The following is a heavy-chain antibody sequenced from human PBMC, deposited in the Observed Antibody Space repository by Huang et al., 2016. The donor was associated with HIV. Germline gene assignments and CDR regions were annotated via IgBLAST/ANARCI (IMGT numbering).Heavy chain of an antibody. D-gene: IGHD6-13*01. V-gene: IGHV3-30*03. CDR2: RSYDAKTK. CDR1: GSTFSGGG. Sequence: VESGGGVVWPGRRLGRSCSAFGSTFSGGGMDGVRQAPGKGMKWLAVRSYDAKTKYYSGAVKGRFSISIDKSKTTVYLHLNSLRHEGTSVYYCATGGSAAAVLDFWGQGTLVTVSS. J-gene: IGHJ4*02. CDR3: ATGGSAAAVLDF.